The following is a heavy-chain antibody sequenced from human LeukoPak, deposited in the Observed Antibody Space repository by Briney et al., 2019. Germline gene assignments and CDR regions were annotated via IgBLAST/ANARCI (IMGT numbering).Heavy chain of an antibody. CDR1: GFTFSSHA. J-gene: IGHJ4*02. D-gene: IGHD3-22*01. CDR2: ISSSGTTI. V-gene: IGHV3-48*03. Sequence: GGSLRLSCVASGFTFSSHAMNWVRQAPGKGLECLSYISSSGTTIYYADSAKGRFTISRDNAENSLYLQMNSLGAEDTAVYYCARANYDSRGFDYWGQGTLVTVSS. CDR3: ARANYDSRGFDY.